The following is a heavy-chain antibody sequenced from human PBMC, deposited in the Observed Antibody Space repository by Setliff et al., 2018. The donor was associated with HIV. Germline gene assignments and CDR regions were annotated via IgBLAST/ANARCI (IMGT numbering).Heavy chain of an antibody. CDR1: GQSISGYY. Sequence: LSLTCAVYGQSISGYYWSWIRQVPGTGLEWVGRIRNAANRYTTDYAASVEGRFTISRDDLKNSIYLQMNSLKTEDTAVYYCTRFSEWSEDYWGQGTLVTVSS. V-gene: IGHV3-72*01. D-gene: IGHD3-3*01. CDR3: TRFSEWSEDY. CDR2: IRNAANRYTT. J-gene: IGHJ4*02.